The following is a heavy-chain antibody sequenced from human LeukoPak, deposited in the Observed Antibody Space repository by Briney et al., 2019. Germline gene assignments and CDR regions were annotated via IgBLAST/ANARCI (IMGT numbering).Heavy chain of an antibody. V-gene: IGHV4-38-2*02. CDR3: ARDRHAPGP. J-gene: IGHJ3*01. CDR2: IYHSGIT. Sequence: SETLSLTCTVSGYSISSGYYWGWIRQPPGKGLEWIGSIYHSGITYYNPSLKSRVTISADTPKNHFSLKLSSVTAADTAMYYCARDRHAPGPWGPGTMVTVSS. CDR1: GYSISSGYY.